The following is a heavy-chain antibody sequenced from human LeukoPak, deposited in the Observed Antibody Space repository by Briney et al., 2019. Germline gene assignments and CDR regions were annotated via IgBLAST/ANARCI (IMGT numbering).Heavy chain of an antibody. V-gene: IGHV3-53*04. Sequence: GGSLTLSCAASGFPVSSNYMSCVRPPRGEGREWVAVIYSGRSTYYEDSVKGRFTISRQNSKNTLYLQLNSLRAEDTAVYYCARAVVTAILSQWGQGTLVTVSS. J-gene: IGHJ4*02. D-gene: IGHD2-21*02. CDR2: IYSGRST. CDR3: ARAVVTAILSQ. CDR1: GFPVSSNY.